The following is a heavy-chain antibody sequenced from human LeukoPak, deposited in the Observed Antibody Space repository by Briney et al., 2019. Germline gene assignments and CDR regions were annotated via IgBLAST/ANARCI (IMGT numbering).Heavy chain of an antibody. D-gene: IGHD1-1*01. V-gene: IGHV3-11*06. Sequence: GGSLRLSCAASGFTLSDYYMSWIRQAPGKGLEWVSYISSSSSYTNYADSVKGRFTISRDNAKNSLYLQMNSLRAEDTAVYYCARDSSTTGTTHDAFDIWGQGTMVTVSS. CDR3: ARDSSTTGTTHDAFDI. CDR2: ISSSSSYT. CDR1: GFTLSDYY. J-gene: IGHJ3*02.